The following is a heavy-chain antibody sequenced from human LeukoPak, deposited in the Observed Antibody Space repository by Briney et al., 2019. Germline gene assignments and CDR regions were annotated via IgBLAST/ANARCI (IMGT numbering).Heavy chain of an antibody. D-gene: IGHD1-1*01. CDR2: INHSGST. CDR3: ARDNYS. Sequence: SETLSLTCAVSGYSISSGYYWSWIRQPPGKGLEWIGEINHSGSTNYNPSLKSRVTISVDTSKNQFSLKLSSVTAADTAVYYCARDNYSWGQGTLVTVSS. V-gene: IGHV4-34*01. CDR1: GYSISSGYY. J-gene: IGHJ4*02.